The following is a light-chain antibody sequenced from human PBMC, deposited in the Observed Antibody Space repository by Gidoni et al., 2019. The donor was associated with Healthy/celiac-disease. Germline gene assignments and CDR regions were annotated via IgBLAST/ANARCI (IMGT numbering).Light chain of an antibody. CDR3: SSYSSSSTPTV. CDR1: SSDVGGYNY. CDR2: EVS. V-gene: IGLV2-14*01. J-gene: IGLJ2*01. Sequence: QSALTQPASVSASPGQSITISCTGASSDVGGYNYVSWYQQRPGKAPKLMIYEVSNRPSGVSNRFSGSKSGNTASLTIAGLQAEDEADYYCSSYSSSSTPTVFGGGTKLTVL.